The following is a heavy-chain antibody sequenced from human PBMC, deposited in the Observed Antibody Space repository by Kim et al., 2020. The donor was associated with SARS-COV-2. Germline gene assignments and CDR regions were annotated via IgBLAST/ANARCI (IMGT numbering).Heavy chain of an antibody. D-gene: IGHD4-17*01. CDR2: INTNTGNP. Sequence: ASVKVSCKASGYTFTSYAMNWVRQAPGQGLEWMGWINTNTGNPTYAQGFTGRFVFSLDTSVSTAYLQISSLKAEDTAVYYCAGSLHDYGDYVFDYWGQGTLVTVSS. CDR1: GYTFTSYA. V-gene: IGHV7-4-1*02. J-gene: IGHJ4*02. CDR3: AGSLHDYGDYVFDY.